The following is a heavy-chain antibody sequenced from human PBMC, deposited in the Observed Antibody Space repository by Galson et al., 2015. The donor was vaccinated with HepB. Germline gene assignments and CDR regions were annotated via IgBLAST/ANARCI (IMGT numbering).Heavy chain of an antibody. V-gene: IGHV4-61*02. J-gene: IGHJ4*02. CDR1: GGSISSGSYY. CDR3: ARDGGVIAAAGSYYFDY. D-gene: IGHD6-13*01. Sequence: TLSLTCTVSGGSISSGSYYWSWIRQPAGKGLEWIGRIYTSGSTNYNPSLKSRVTMSVDTSKNQFSLKLSSVTAADTAVYYCARDGGVIAAAGSYYFDYWGQGTLVTVSS. CDR2: IYTSGST.